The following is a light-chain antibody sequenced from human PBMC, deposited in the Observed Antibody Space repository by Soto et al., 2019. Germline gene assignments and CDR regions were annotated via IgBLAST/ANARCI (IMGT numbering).Light chain of an antibody. CDR1: SSNIGAGYD. V-gene: IGLV1-40*01. CDR3: QSYDSSLSGYV. CDR2: GYT. Sequence: QPVLTQPPSVSGAPGQRVTISCTGSSSNIGAGYDVHWYQQLPGTAPKLLIFGYTSRPSGVPDRFSGSKSGTSASLAITGLQADDEADYYCQSYDSSLSGYVFGTGTKVTVL. J-gene: IGLJ1*01.